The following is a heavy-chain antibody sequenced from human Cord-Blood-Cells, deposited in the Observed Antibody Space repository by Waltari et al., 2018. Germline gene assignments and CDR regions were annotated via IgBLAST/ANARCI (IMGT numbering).Heavy chain of an antibody. CDR1: GFTFSRYS. J-gene: IGHJ3*02. V-gene: IGHV3-21*01. D-gene: IGHD2-2*01. Sequence: EVQLVESGGGLVKPGGSLRLSCAASGFTFSRYSMNWVRPAPGKGLKWVSSSSSSSSYIYYADSVKGRFTISRDNAKNSLYLQMNSLRAEDTAVYYCAGGYCSSTSCYDAFDIWGQGTMVTVSS. CDR3: AGGYCSSTSCYDAFDI. CDR2: SSSSSSYI.